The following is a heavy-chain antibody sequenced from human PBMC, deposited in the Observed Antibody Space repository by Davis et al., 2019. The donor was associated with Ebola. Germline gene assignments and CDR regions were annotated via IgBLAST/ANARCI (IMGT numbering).Heavy chain of an antibody. D-gene: IGHD6-19*01. CDR2: IIPIFGTA. CDR3: ASPNSQGGSGWYYWYFDL. V-gene: IGHV1-69*13. Sequence: AASVKVSCKASGGTFSSYAISWVRQAPGQGLEWMGGIIPIFGTANYAQKFQGRVTITADESTSTAYMELSSLRSEDTAVYYCASPNSQGGSGWYYWYFDLWGRGTLVTVSS. CDR1: GGTFSSYA. J-gene: IGHJ2*01.